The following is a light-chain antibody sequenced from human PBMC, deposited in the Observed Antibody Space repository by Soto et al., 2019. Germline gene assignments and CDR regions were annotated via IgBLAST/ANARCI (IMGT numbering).Light chain of an antibody. V-gene: IGKV3D-15*03. J-gene: IGKJ1*01. CDR2: SAS. Sequence: EIVMTQSPATLSLSPGERATLSCRASQTIDNTLAWYQHKAGQAPRLLIYSASVRATGIPARFSGSGSGTEFTLTISILQSEDFAVYYCLQYNYWPRTFGQGTKVDIK. CDR1: QTIDNT. CDR3: LQYNYWPRT.